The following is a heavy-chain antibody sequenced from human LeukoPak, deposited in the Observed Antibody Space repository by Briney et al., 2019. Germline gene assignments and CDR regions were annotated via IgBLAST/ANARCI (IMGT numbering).Heavy chain of an antibody. CDR1: GFTFGDYA. V-gene: IGHV3-49*03. J-gene: IGHJ6*03. Sequence: GRSLRLSCTASGFTFGDYAMSWFRQAPGKGLEWVGFIRSKAYGGATEYAASVKGRFTISRDDSKSIAYLQMNSLKTEDTAVYYCTRNGLNKLWFGELLSYYYYYMDVWGKGTTVTVSS. CDR3: TRNGLNKLWFGELLSYYYYYMDV. D-gene: IGHD3-10*01. CDR2: IRSKAYGGAT.